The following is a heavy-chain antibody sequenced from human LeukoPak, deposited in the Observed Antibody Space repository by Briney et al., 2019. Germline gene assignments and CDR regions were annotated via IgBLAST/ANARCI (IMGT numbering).Heavy chain of an antibody. D-gene: IGHD3-3*01. V-gene: IGHV4-61*01. CDR3: ARVDESWSGYPAHFDY. CDR1: GGSVSSGSYY. CDR2: IYYSGST. J-gene: IGHJ4*02. Sequence: SETLSLTCTVSGGSVSSGSYYWSWIRQPPGRGLEWIGYIYYSGSTTYNPSLESRVTISVDTSKNQFSLRLNSVTAADTAVYYCARVDESWSGYPAHFDYWGQGTLVTVSS.